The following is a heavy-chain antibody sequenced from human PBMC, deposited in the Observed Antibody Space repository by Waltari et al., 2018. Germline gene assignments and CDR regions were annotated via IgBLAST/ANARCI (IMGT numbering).Heavy chain of an antibody. D-gene: IGHD1-20*01. CDR1: GIIFNHFA. J-gene: IGHJ4*02. CDR2: STVSDDT. V-gene: IGHV3-23*01. Sequence: EVQLLESGGGLVQPGGSLRLSCAASGIIFNHFAINWVRLAPGTGLEWVRASTVSDDTFYADSVMGRFTVSRDTSKNTVYLQMNGLGAEDTAIYYCAKPFYNWDDPLHSWGQGTLVAVSS. CDR3: AKPFYNWDDPLHS.